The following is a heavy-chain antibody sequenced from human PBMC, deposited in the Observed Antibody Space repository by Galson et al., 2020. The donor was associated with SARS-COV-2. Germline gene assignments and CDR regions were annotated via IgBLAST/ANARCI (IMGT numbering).Heavy chain of an antibody. CDR1: GYTFTDFY. CDR3: ARGFYYDGSGSWTNWFDS. J-gene: IGHJ5*01. V-gene: IGHV1-8*03. Sequence: ASVKVSCKASGYTFTDFYVNWVRQATGQGLEWMGWVNPNNGDTLYAQNFQGRLTITRDTSINTAYMELSSLGSEDTAVYYCARGFYYDGSGSWTNWFDSWGQGTLVTVSS. CDR2: VNPNNGDT. D-gene: IGHD3-10*01.